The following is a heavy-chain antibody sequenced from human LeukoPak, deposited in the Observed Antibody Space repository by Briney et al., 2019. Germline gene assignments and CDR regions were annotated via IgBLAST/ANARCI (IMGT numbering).Heavy chain of an antibody. D-gene: IGHD1-26*01. CDR3: ARVSGSYNYGAFDI. Sequence: GGSLRVSCPASGFTFSSYSMNWLRQAPAKGLEWVSSISSSSSYIYYADSVKGRFTISRDNSKNSLYLQMNSLRAEDTALYYCARVSGSYNYGAFDIWGQGTMVTVSS. V-gene: IGHV3-21*04. CDR1: GFTFSSYS. CDR2: ISSSSSYI. J-gene: IGHJ3*02.